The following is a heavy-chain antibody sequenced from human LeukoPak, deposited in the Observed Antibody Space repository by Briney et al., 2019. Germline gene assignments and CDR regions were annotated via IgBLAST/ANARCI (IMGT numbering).Heavy chain of an antibody. V-gene: IGHV4-39*07. CDR3: ARDRGRDYSNYGLDY. CDR2: IYYSGST. CDR1: GGSISSSSYY. D-gene: IGHD4-11*01. Sequence: SETLSLTCTVSGGSISSSSYYWGWIRQPPGKGLEWIGSIYYSGSTYYNPSLKSRVTISVDTSKNQFSLKLSSVTAADTAVYYCARDRGRDYSNYGLDYWGQGTLVTVSS. J-gene: IGHJ4*02.